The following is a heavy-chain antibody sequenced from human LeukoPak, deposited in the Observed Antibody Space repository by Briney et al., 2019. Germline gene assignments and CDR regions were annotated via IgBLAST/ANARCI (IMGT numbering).Heavy chain of an antibody. D-gene: IGHD3-9*01. Sequence: GGSLRLSCAASGFIFSNYGMHWVRQAPGKGLEWVAVIWCDGSNRYYADSVKGRFTISRDNSENTLYLQMNSLRAEDTAVYYCVRAGALVIREYYFDYWGQGTLVTVSS. CDR1: GFIFSNYG. CDR3: VRAGALVIREYYFDY. V-gene: IGHV3-33*01. CDR2: IWCDGSNR. J-gene: IGHJ4*02.